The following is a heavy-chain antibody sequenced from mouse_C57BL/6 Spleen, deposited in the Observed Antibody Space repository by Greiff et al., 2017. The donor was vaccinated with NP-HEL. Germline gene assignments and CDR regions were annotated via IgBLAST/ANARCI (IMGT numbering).Heavy chain of an antibody. J-gene: IGHJ2*01. D-gene: IGHD2-4*01. V-gene: IGHV1-19*01. Sequence: VQLKESGPVLVKPGASVKMSCKASGYTFTDYYMNWVKQSHGKSLEWIGVINPYNGGTSYNQKFKGKATLTVDKSSSTAYMELNSLTSEDSAVYYCATIYDYGGYWGQGTTLTVSS. CDR1: GYTFTDYY. CDR3: ATIYDYGGY. CDR2: INPYNGGT.